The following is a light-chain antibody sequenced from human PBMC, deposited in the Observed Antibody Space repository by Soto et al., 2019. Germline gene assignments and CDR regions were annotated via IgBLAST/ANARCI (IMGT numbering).Light chain of an antibody. CDR2: DAS. Sequence: EIVMTQSPATLSVSPGERATLSCSASQSITSNFAWYSQTPGQAPRLLIYDASTKATGVPARCGGSGSGTEFTLAISNLQSEDFAIYYCQQYDNWPPTFGQGTKVEVK. CDR1: QSITSN. V-gene: IGKV3-15*01. CDR3: QQYDNWPPT. J-gene: IGKJ1*01.